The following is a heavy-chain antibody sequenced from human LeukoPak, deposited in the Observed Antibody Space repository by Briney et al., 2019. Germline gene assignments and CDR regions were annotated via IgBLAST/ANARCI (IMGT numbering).Heavy chain of an antibody. D-gene: IGHD2-2*01. CDR2: ISSSSSYI. Sequence: GGSLRLSCAASGFTFSSYAMSWVRQAPGKGLEWVSSISSSSSYIYYADSVKGRFTISRDNAKNSLYLQMNSLRAEDTAVYYCARVWDIVVVPAAGYNWFDPWGQGTLVTVSS. J-gene: IGHJ5*02. CDR1: GFTFSSYA. CDR3: ARVWDIVVVPAAGYNWFDP. V-gene: IGHV3-21*01.